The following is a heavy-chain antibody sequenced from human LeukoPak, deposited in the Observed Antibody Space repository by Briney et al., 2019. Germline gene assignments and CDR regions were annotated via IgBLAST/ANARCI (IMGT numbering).Heavy chain of an antibody. V-gene: IGHV3-33*01. J-gene: IGHJ4*02. D-gene: IGHD4-17*01. Sequence: GGSLRLSCAASGFTFSSYGMHWVRQAPGKGLEWVAVIWYDGSNKYYADSVKGRFTISRDNSKNTLYLQMNSLRAEDTAVYYCARGEMTTVTNFDCWGQGTLVTVSS. CDR1: GFTFSSYG. CDR3: ARGEMTTVTNFDC. CDR2: IWYDGSNK.